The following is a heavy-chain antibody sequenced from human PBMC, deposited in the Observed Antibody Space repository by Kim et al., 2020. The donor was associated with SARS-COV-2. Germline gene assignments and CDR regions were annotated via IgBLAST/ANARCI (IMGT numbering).Heavy chain of an antibody. J-gene: IGHJ4*01. CDR3: ARDATHSWDFY. CDR2: T. D-gene: IGHD6-13*01. Sequence: TYYAASVQCRFTISRDTSTNTLYLQMNSLRAEDTAVYYCARDATHSWDFYWGQGTLVTVSS. V-gene: IGHV3-53*01.